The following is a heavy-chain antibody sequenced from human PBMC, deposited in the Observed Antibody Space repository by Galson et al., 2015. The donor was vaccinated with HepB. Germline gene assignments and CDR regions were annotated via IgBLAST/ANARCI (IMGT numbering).Heavy chain of an antibody. CDR1: GFTFSDYY. D-gene: IGHD5-24*01. J-gene: IGHJ3*02. Sequence: SPRLSCAASGFTFSDYYMSWIRQAPGKGLEWVSYISSTGSTIYYADSVKGRFTISRDNAKNSLYLQMNSLRAEDTAVYYCARDHATFSLNDAFDIWGQGTMVTVSS. CDR3: ARDHATFSLNDAFDI. CDR2: ISSTGSTI. V-gene: IGHV3-11*01.